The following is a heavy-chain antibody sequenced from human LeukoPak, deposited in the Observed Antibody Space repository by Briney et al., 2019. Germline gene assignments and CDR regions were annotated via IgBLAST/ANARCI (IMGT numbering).Heavy chain of an antibody. D-gene: IGHD3-10*01. Sequence: GGSLRLSCAVSGFTFSSYGMHWVRQAPGKGLEWVAVIWYDGSNKYYADSVKGRFTISRDNSKNTLYLQMNSLRAEDTAVYYCASDQWFGELLLEENPGSRGIDYWGQGTLVTVSS. CDR3: ASDQWFGELLLEENPGSRGIDY. CDR1: GFTFSSYG. CDR2: IWYDGSNK. V-gene: IGHV3-33*01. J-gene: IGHJ4*02.